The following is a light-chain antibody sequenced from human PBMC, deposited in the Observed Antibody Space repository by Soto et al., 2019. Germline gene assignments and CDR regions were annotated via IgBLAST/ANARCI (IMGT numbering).Light chain of an antibody. CDR1: QSVSSY. V-gene: IGKV3-11*01. Sequence: EIVLTQSQATLSLSPGERATLSCRASQSVSSYLAWYQQKPGQAPRLLMYDASTRATGIPARFSGSGSGTDFTLTISSLEPEDFAVYYCQQRSNWPRTFGQGTKLEIK. CDR2: DAS. CDR3: QQRSNWPRT. J-gene: IGKJ2*01.